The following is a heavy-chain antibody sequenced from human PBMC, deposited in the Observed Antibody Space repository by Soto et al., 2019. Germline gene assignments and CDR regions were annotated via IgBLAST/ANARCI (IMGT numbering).Heavy chain of an antibody. CDR1: GFTFINYA. V-gene: IGHV3-23*01. CDR3: ARKVPGSTSRPDYWYFDL. D-gene: IGHD3-10*01. CDR2: ISGGGDAP. Sequence: EVQLLESGGGLVQPGGSLRLSCAGSGFTFINYAMNWVRQAPGKGLEWVSTISGGGDAPFFADSVRGRFTISRDNSKNPVTLQMNTLGVDDTAVYFCARKVPGSTSRPDYWYFDLWGRGTLVTVSS. J-gene: IGHJ2*01.